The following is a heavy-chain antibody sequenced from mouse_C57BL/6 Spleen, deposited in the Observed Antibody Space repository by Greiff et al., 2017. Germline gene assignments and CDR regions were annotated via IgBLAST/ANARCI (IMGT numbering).Heavy chain of an antibody. CDR3: TTLIEDYFDY. D-gene: IGHD2-4*01. CDR2: IDPENGDT. Sequence: VQLQQSGAELVRPGASVKLSCTASGFNIKDDYMHWVKQRPEQGLEWIGWIDPENGDTEYASKFQGKATITADTSSNTAYLQLSSLTSEDTAVYYCTTLIEDYFDYWGQGTTLTVSS. J-gene: IGHJ2*01. V-gene: IGHV14-4*01. CDR1: GFNIKDDY.